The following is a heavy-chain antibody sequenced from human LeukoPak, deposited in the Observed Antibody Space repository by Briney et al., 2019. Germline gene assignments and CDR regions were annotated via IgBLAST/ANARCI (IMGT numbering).Heavy chain of an antibody. CDR1: GFTFDEYG. Sequence: PGGSLRLSCAASGFTFDEYGMSWVRQAPGKGLEWVSSINWDGGSTAYADSVQGRFTISRDNAKNSLHLQMKSLRAEDTALYYCVRDSFSGSSLDYWGQGTLVTVSS. CDR3: VRDSFSGSSLDY. J-gene: IGHJ4*02. CDR2: INWDGGST. D-gene: IGHD1-26*01. V-gene: IGHV3-20*04.